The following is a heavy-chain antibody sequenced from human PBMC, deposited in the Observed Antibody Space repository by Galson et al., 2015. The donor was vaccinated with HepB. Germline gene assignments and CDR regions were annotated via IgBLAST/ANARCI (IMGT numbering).Heavy chain of an antibody. CDR3: TSDLMVRGVNFDY. CDR1: TVTFSNAW. CDR2: IKSKTEGGTT. V-gene: IGHV3-15*01. D-gene: IGHD3-10*01. J-gene: IGHJ4*02. Sequence: SLRLSCAVSTVTFSNAWMSWVRQAPGKGLEWVGRIKSKTEGGTTDYAAPVQGSFIISRDDSKNTLYLQMNSLKTEDTAVYYCTSDLMVRGVNFDYWGQGTLVTVSS.